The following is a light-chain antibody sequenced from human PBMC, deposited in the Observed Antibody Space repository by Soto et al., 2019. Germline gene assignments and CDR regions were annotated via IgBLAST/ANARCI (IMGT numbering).Light chain of an antibody. CDR2: DVS. J-gene: IGLJ2*01. CDR1: SSDVGGYNY. V-gene: IGLV2-14*01. Sequence: QSVLTQPASVSGSPGQSITISCTGTSSDVGGYNYVSWYQQHPGKAPKLMIYDVSNRPSGVSNRFSGSKSGNTASLTISGLQAEDEADYYCSSYTGSSTPRVVFGGGTKLTVL. CDR3: SSYTGSSTPRVV.